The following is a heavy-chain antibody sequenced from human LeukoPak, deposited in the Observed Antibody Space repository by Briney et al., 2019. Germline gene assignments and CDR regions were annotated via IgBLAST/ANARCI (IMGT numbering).Heavy chain of an antibody. V-gene: IGHV3-30*18. CDR1: GFTFSSCG. Sequence: GGSLRLSCAASGFTFSSCGMHWVRQAPGMGLEWVAVISFDGSNKYYADSVKGRFTISRDNSKNTLYLQMNSLRAEDTAVYYCAKVGTLAVTTEPYFDYWGQGTLVTVSS. J-gene: IGHJ4*02. D-gene: IGHD4-17*01. CDR2: ISFDGSNK. CDR3: AKVGTLAVTTEPYFDY.